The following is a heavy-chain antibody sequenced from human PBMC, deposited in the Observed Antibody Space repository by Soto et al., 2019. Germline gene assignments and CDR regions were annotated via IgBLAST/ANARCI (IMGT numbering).Heavy chain of an antibody. J-gene: IGHJ6*02. CDR3: ARGIRNYYGVDV. CDR1: GFTFNSYW. V-gene: IGHV3-74*01. D-gene: IGHD2-15*01. CDR2: INGDGGTT. Sequence: HPGGSLRLSCAASGFTFNSYWMHWVRQAPGKGLLWVSRINGDGGTTNYADSVKGRFTISRDNAMNTVYLQMNNLRVEDTAVYYCARGIRNYYGVDVWGQGTTVTVSS.